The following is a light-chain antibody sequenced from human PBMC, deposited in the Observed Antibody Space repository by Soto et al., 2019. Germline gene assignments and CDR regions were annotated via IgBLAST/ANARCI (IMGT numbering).Light chain of an antibody. CDR1: QRVLYSSNNKNY. V-gene: IGKV4-1*01. CDR3: QQYYSFALT. CDR2: WAS. Sequence: DIVMTDSPDSLAVALGERATINCKSSQRVLYSSNNKNYLAWYQQKPGQPPKLLIYWASTRESGVPDRFSGSGSGTDFTLTISSLQAEDVAVYYCQQYYSFALTFGGGTKVDI. J-gene: IGKJ4*01.